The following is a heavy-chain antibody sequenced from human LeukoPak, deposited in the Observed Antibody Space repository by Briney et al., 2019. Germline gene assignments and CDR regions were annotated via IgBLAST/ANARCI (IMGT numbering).Heavy chain of an antibody. V-gene: IGHV1-46*01. CDR3: ARCGIAAAGIYYYMDV. D-gene: IGHD6-13*01. CDR2: INPGGGST. Sequence: ASVKVSCKASGYTFTGYHMHWVRQAPGQGLEWMGIINPGGGSTSYAQKFQGRVTMTRDMSTSTVYMELSSLRSEDTAVYYCARCGIAAAGIYYYMDVWGKGTTVTVSS. CDR1: GYTFTGYH. J-gene: IGHJ6*03.